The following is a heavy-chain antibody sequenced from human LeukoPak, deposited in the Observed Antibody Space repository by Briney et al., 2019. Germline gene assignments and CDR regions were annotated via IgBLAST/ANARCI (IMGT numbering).Heavy chain of an antibody. D-gene: IGHD5-24*01. J-gene: IGHJ3*02. CDR2: IYYSGST. CDR1: GGSSSSYY. V-gene: IGHV4-59*08. Sequence: KPSETLSLTCTVSGGSSSSYYWSWLRQPPGKGLEWIGYIYYSGSTNYNPSLKSRVTISVDTSKNQFSLKLSSVPAAETAVYYCARHDTRRDGYNRAFDIWGQGTMVTVSS. CDR3: ARHDTRRDGYNRAFDI.